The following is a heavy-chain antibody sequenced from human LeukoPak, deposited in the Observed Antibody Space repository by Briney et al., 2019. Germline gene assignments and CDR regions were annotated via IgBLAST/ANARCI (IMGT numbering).Heavy chain of an antibody. J-gene: IGHJ4*02. D-gene: IGHD3-22*01. CDR2: IKQDGSEE. CDR3: VGNYYDSSGLDY. V-gene: IGHV3-7*01. CDR1: GFTFSSYA. Sequence: PGGSLRLSCAASGFTFSSYAMSWVRQAPGKGLEWVANIKQDGSEEYYVDSVEGRFTVSRDNAKKSLYLQMNSLRAEDTAIYYCVGNYYDSSGLDYWGQGTLVTVSS.